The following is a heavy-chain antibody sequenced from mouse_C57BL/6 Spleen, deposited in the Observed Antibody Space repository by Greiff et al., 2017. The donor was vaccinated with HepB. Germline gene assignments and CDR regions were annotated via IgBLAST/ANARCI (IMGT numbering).Heavy chain of an antibody. J-gene: IGHJ4*01. Sequence: EVQRVESEGGLVQPGSSMKLSCTASGFTFSDYYMAWVRQVPEKGLEWVANINYDGSSTYYLDSLKSRFIISRDNAKNILYLQMSSLKSEDTATYYCARDRIYDGFFYAMDYWGQGTSVTVSS. CDR2: INYDGSST. D-gene: IGHD2-3*01. CDR3: ARDRIYDGFFYAMDY. V-gene: IGHV5-16*01. CDR1: GFTFSDYY.